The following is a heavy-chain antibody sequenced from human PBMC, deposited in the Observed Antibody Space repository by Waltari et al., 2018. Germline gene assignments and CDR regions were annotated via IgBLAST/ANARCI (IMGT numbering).Heavy chain of an antibody. D-gene: IGHD6-19*01. CDR2: FDPEDGET. V-gene: IGHV1-24*01. Sequence: QVQLVQSGAEVKKPGASVKVSCKVSGYTLTNLSIPWVRQAPEKGLEWMGSFDPEDGETIYAQKFQGRVTMTEDTSTDTAYMEVSSLRSEDTAVYYCATEAQWLFSFSTGAFDIWGQGTMVTVSS. CDR3: ATEAQWLFSFSTGAFDI. J-gene: IGHJ3*02. CDR1: GYTLTNLS.